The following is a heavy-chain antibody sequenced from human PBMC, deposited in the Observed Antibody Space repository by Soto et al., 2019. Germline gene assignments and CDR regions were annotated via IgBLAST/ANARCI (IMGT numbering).Heavy chain of an antibody. CDR1: GFTFSSYA. D-gene: IGHD6-13*01. CDR2: ISSSSSYI. V-gene: IGHV3-21*01. Sequence: PGGSLRLSCAASGFTFSSYAMSWVRQAPGKGLEWVSLISSSSSYIYYADSVKGRFTVSRDNAKNSLFLQMNSLRAEDAAVYYCARVGHTTRIVAPGTGGDHWGQGTLVTVSS. J-gene: IGHJ4*02. CDR3: ARVGHTTRIVAPGTGGDH.